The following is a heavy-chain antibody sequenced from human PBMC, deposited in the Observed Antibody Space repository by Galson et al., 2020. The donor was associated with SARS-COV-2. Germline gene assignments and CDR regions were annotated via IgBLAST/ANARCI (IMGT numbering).Heavy chain of an antibody. V-gene: IGHV3-7*01. Sequence: GGSLRLSCAASGFTFSRYWMSWVRQAPGKGLEWVATLKQDGSEKYYVDSVKGRFTISRDNPKNSLYLQMNSLRAEDTAVYYCASPSSSGWVKFDYWGQGTLVTV. D-gene: IGHD6-19*01. CDR3: ASPSSSGWVKFDY. CDR1: GFTFSRYW. CDR2: LKQDGSEK. J-gene: IGHJ4*02.